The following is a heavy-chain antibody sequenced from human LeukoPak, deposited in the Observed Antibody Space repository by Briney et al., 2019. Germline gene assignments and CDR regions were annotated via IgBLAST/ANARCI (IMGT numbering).Heavy chain of an antibody. CDR2: IIPIFGTA. D-gene: IGHD3-22*01. J-gene: IGHJ4*02. V-gene: IGHV1-69*05. Sequence: SAKVSCKASGGTFSSYAISWVRQAPGQGLEWMGGIIPIFGTANYAQKFQGRVTITTDESTSTAYMELSSLRSEDTAVYYCARADRSGYLTPFDYWGQGTLVTVSS. CDR1: GGTFSSYA. CDR3: ARADRSGYLTPFDY.